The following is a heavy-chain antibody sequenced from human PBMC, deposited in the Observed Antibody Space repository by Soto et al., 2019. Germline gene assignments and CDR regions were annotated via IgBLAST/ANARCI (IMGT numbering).Heavy chain of an antibody. CDR1: GFTFSSYA. Sequence: QVLLVESGGGVVQPGRSLRLSCAASGFTFSSYAMHWVRQAPGKGLEWVAVISYDGSNKYYADSVKGRFTISRDNSKNTLYLQMHSLRAEDTAVYYCARDLRHSYGYLEVDDYWGQGTLVTVSS. D-gene: IGHD5-18*01. CDR2: ISYDGSNK. CDR3: ARDLRHSYGYLEVDDY. J-gene: IGHJ4*02. V-gene: IGHV3-30-3*01.